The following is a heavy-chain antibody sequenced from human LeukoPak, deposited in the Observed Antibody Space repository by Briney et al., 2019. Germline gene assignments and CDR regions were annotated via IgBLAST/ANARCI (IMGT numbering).Heavy chain of an antibody. D-gene: IGHD6-19*01. Sequence: GGSLRLSCAASGITFSNYEMNWVRQAPGKGLEWVSYINPGGSNRFYAGSVKGRFTISRDDAKKSVYLQMNSLRAEDTAVYYCASSLSSRWGPVDDYWGQGIMVTVSS. CDR3: ASSLSSRWGPVDDY. J-gene: IGHJ4*02. CDR2: INPGGSNR. V-gene: IGHV3-48*03. CDR1: GITFSNYE.